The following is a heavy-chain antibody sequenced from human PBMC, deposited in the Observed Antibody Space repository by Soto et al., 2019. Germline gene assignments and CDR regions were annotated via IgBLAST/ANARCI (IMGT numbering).Heavy chain of an antibody. D-gene: IGHD3-10*01. CDR1: GGSAGSGGYQ. J-gene: IGHJ6*02. Sequence: SETLSLTCTVSGGSAGSGGYQWSWIRQPPGKGLEWIGYIYYSGSTNYNPSLKSRVTISVDTSKNQFSLKLSSVTAADTAVYYCARPLLWFGDPKGMDVWGQGTTVTVSS. V-gene: IGHV4-61*08. CDR3: ARPLLWFGDPKGMDV. CDR2: IYYSGST.